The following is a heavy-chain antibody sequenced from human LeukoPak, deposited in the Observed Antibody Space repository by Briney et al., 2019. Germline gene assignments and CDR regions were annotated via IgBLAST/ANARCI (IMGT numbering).Heavy chain of an antibody. CDR2: IYYSGST. CDR1: GGSISSSSYY. CDR3: ARDRGGSSRFWFDP. V-gene: IGHV4-39*07. J-gene: IGHJ5*02. D-gene: IGHD6-13*01. Sequence: SETLSLTCTVSGGSISSSSYYWGWIRQPPGKGLEWIGSIYYSGSTYYNPSLKSRVTISVDTSKNQFSLKLSSVTAADTAVYYCARDRGGSSRFWFDPWGQGTLVTVSS.